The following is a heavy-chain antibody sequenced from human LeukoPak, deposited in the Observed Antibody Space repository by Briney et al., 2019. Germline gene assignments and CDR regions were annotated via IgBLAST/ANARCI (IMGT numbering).Heavy chain of an antibody. CDR3: ARERGTVAFYYMDV. V-gene: IGHV4-31*03. D-gene: IGHD4-17*01. CDR2: IDSSGGT. Sequence: SETLSLTCTVSGDSIGSGRSCWTWIRQRPGKGLEWIGYIDSSGGTYYNASLKSRLSMSLDTSKSQFSLRLRSVTAADTGVYYCARERGTVAFYYMDVWGTGTTVAVSS. J-gene: IGHJ6*03. CDR1: GDSIGSGRSC.